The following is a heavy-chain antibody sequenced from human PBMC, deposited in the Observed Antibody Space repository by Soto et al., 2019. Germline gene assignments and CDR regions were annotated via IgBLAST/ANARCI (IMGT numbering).Heavy chain of an antibody. Sequence: QVQLQQWGAGLLKPSETLSLTCAVYGGAFSGYYWNWIRQPPGKGLEWIGEINDSGSTNYNPSLKSRRTLSVGTSKHQVSLSLPSVPAADTAVYYCARCGDYVGGWYFDLWGRGTLVTVSS. CDR2: INDSGST. CDR1: GGAFSGYY. V-gene: IGHV4-34*01. CDR3: ARCGDYVGGWYFDL. D-gene: IGHD4-17*01. J-gene: IGHJ2*01.